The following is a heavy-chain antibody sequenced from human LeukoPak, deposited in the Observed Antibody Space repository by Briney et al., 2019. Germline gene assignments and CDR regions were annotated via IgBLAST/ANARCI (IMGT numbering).Heavy chain of an antibody. Sequence: GGSLRLSCAASGFTFSHAWMSWVRQAPGKGLEWVGRIKSKTDGGTTDYAAPVKGRFTISRDDSKNTLFLQMNSLKAEDTGVYYCTVVNYGSGSYPLDYWGQGTLVTVSS. CDR2: IKSKTDGGTT. CDR1: GFTFSHAW. CDR3: TVVNYGSGSYPLDY. V-gene: IGHV3-15*01. D-gene: IGHD3-10*01. J-gene: IGHJ4*02.